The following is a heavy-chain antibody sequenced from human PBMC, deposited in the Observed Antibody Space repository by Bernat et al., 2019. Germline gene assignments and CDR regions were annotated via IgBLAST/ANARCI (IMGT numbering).Heavy chain of an antibody. J-gene: IGHJ6*02. CDR3: ARQGSFQVPAAIWELWFDYYGMDV. CDR1: GGSISSSSYY. D-gene: IGHD2-2*01. V-gene: IGHV4-39*01. Sequence: QLQLQESGPRLVKPSETLSLTCTVSGGSISSSSYYWGWIRQPPGKGLEWIGSIYYSGSTYYNPSLKSRVTISVDTSKNQFSLKLSSVTAADTAVYYCARQGSFQVPAAIWELWFDYYGMDVWGQGTTVTVSS. CDR2: IYYSGST.